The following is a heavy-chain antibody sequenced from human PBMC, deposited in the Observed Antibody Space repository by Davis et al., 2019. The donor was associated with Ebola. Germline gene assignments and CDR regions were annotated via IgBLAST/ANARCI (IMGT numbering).Heavy chain of an antibody. CDR3: ARGPTRYYFDY. Sequence: SETLSLTCAVYGGSFSGYSWSWIRQPPGKGLEWIGSIYYSGSTYYNPSLKSRVTISVDTSKNQFSLKLSSVTAADTAVYYCARGPTRYYFDYWGQGTLVTVSS. CDR1: GGSFSGYS. D-gene: IGHD4-17*01. J-gene: IGHJ4*02. V-gene: IGHV4-34*01. CDR2: IYYSGST.